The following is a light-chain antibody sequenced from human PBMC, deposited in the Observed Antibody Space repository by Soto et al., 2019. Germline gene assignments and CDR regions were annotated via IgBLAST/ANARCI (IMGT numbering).Light chain of an antibody. CDR2: DAS. V-gene: IGKV3-11*01. J-gene: IGKJ1*01. CDR1: QSVGKY. Sequence: EIVLMQSPGTLPLSPGERATLSCGASQSVGKYLVWYQQKPGQAPRLLIYDASNGATGIPARFSGSGSGTDFTLTISSLEHEDVAVYYCQQRGNRPPWTFGQGTKVDIK. CDR3: QQRGNRPPWT.